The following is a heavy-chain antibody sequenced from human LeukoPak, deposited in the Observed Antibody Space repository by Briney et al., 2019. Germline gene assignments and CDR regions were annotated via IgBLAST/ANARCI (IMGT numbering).Heavy chain of an antibody. CDR2: ISGSGGST. J-gene: IGHJ4*02. CDR3: AKDSGWLQFEVFDY. V-gene: IGHV3-23*01. CDR1: GGSFSGYY. Sequence: PSETLSLTCAVYGGSFSGYYWSWVRQAPGKGLEWVSAISGSGGSTYYADSVKGRFTISRDNSKNTLYLQMNSLRAEDTAVYYCAKDSGWLQFEVFDYWGQGTLVTVSS. D-gene: IGHD5-24*01.